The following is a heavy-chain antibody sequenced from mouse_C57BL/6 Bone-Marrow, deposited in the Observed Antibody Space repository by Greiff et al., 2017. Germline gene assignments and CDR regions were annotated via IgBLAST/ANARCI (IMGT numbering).Heavy chain of an antibody. J-gene: IGHJ2*01. CDR2: IRNKANGYTT. V-gene: IGHV7-3*02. Sequence: EVKLVESGGGLVQPGGSLRLSCATSGFTFTDYYMSWVRQPPGKALEWLGFIRNKANGYTTEYSASVNGRFTISRDNSQSIRYLQMNTLRAEDSATYYCARGGPLDYWGQGTTLTVSS. CDR1: GFTFTDYY. CDR3: ARGGPLDY.